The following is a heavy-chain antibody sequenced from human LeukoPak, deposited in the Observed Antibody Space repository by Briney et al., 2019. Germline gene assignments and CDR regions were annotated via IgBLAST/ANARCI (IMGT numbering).Heavy chain of an antibody. D-gene: IGHD4-11*01. Sequence: PVGSLRLSCAASGFMFSDYAIHWVRQAPGKGLQWVAVISGDGSQQYYRECVRDGFTLSRDNSKRVVYMQMNRLSSEDTALYYCAKEDYSDSQIDYWGHGTPVTVS. CDR3: AKEDYSDSQIDY. CDR1: GFMFSDYA. CDR2: ISGDGSQQ. J-gene: IGHJ4*01. V-gene: IGHV3-30*18.